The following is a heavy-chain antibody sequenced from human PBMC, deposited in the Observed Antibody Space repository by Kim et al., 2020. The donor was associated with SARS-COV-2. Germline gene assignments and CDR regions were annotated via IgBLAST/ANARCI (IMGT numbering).Heavy chain of an antibody. V-gene: IGHV3-11*01. J-gene: IGHJ2*01. CDR3: ARVTMVQGVTDWYFDL. CDR2: ISSSGSTI. CDR1: GFTFSDYY. Sequence: GGSLRLSCAASGFTFSDYYMSWIRQAPGKGLEWVSYISSSGSTIYYADSVKGRFTISRDNAKNSLYLQMNSLRAEDTAVYYCARVTMVQGVTDWYFDLWGRGTLVTVSS. D-gene: IGHD3-10*01.